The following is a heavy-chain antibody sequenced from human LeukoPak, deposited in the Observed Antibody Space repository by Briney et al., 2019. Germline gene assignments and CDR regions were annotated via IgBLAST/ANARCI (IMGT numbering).Heavy chain of an antibody. D-gene: IGHD3-22*01. V-gene: IGHV1-18*01. CDR3: ATEGSYDSSGHAFDI. CDR2: ISAYNGNT. J-gene: IGHJ3*02. Sequence: ASVKVSCKASGYTFTSYGISWVRQAPGQGLEWMGWISAYNGNTNYAQKFQGRVTMTEDTSTDTAYMELSSLRSEDTAVYYCATEGSYDSSGHAFDIWGQGTMVTVSS. CDR1: GYTFTSYG.